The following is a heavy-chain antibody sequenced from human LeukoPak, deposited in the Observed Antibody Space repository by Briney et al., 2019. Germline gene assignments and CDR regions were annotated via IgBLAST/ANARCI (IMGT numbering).Heavy chain of an antibody. CDR1: RFTFRSYA. CDR3: GYGMDV. Sequence: GGSLRLSCAASRFTFRSYAMSWVRQAPGKGLEWVSTLSGSSDSTYYADSVKGRFTISRDNSKNTLYLQMNSLRAEDAAVYYCGYGMDVWGQGTTVAVSS. CDR2: LSGSSDST. J-gene: IGHJ6*02. V-gene: IGHV3-23*01.